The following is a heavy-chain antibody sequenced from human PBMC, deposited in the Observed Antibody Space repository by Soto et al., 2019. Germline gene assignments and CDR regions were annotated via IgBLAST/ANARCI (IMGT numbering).Heavy chain of an antibody. Sequence: PGGSLRLACAASGVTFSSYAMSWVRQAPGKGLEWVSAISVSGGSTYYADSVKGRFTISRDNSKNTLYLQMNSLRAEDTAVYYCAVHRHYYDSSGYQDPWGQGTLVTVSS. CDR3: AVHRHYYDSSGYQDP. J-gene: IGHJ5*02. CDR2: ISVSGGST. CDR1: GVTFSSYA. V-gene: IGHV3-23*01. D-gene: IGHD3-22*01.